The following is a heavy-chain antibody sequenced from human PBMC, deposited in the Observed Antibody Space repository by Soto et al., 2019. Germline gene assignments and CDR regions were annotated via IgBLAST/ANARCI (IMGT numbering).Heavy chain of an antibody. J-gene: IGHJ6*02. Sequence: GSLRLSCVGSGXTFSTYSIDWVRQAPGKGLELVSSISSRSDIYYADSVKGRCTISIDNAKKSVSLQMNSLRAEDTAVYYCAREYTAWPLAYGLDVWGQGTTAPVS. CDR2: ISSRSDI. V-gene: IGHV3-21*01. CDR1: GXTFSTYS. D-gene: IGHD2-2*02. CDR3: AREYTAWPLAYGLDV.